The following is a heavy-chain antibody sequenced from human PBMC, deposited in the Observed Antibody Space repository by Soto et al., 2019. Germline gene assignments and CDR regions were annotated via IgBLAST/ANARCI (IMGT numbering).Heavy chain of an antibody. CDR2: IIPIFGTA. CDR1: GGTFSSYA. CDR3: ARSYSGSHPVFDY. Sequence: GASVKVSCKASGGTFSSYAISWVRQAPGQGLEWMGGIIPIFGTANYAQKFQGRVTITADESTSTAYMELSSLRSEDTAVYYCARSYSGSHPVFDYWGQGTLVTVSS. J-gene: IGHJ4*02. V-gene: IGHV1-69*13. D-gene: IGHD1-26*01.